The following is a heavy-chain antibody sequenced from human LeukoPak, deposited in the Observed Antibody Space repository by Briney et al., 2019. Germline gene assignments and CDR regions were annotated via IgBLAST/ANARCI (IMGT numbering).Heavy chain of an antibody. CDR3: ARDHLLAGLSDSSPGPY. CDR2: IWYDGSNK. V-gene: IGHV3-33*01. Sequence: GGSLRLSCAASGFTFSSYGMHWVRQAPGKGLEWVAVIWYDGSNKYYADSVKGRFTISRDNSKNTLYLQMNSLRAEDTAMYYCARDHLLAGLSDSSPGPYWGQGTLVTVSS. D-gene: IGHD6-13*01. J-gene: IGHJ4*02. CDR1: GFTFSSYG.